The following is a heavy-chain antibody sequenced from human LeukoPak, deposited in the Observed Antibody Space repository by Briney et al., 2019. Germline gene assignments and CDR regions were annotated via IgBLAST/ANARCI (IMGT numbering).Heavy chain of an antibody. V-gene: IGHV4-61*02. J-gene: IGHJ3*02. D-gene: IGHD6-13*01. CDR3: ARGGSSWYVKAFDI. CDR1: GGSISSGSYY. CDR2: IYTSGST. Sequence: SETLSLTCTVSGGSISSGSYYWSWIRQPAGKGLEWIGRIYTSGSTNYNPSLKSRVTISVDTSKNQFSLKLSSVTAADTAVYYSARGGSSWYVKAFDIWGQGTMVTVSS.